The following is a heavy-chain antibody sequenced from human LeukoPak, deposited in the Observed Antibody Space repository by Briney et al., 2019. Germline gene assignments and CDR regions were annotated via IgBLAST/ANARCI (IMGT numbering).Heavy chain of an antibody. CDR1: GFTFSSYG. J-gene: IGHJ4*02. Sequence: GGSLRLSCAASGFTFSSYGMHRVRQAPGKGLEWVAVIWYDGSNKYYADSVKGRFTISRDNSKNTLYLQMNSLRAEDTAVYYCARDGPDIVVVPAAMYYFDYWGQGTLVTVSS. CDR2: IWYDGSNK. D-gene: IGHD2-2*01. CDR3: ARDGPDIVVVPAAMYYFDY. V-gene: IGHV3-33*01.